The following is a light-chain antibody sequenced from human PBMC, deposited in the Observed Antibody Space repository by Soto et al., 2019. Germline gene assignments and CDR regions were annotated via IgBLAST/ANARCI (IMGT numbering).Light chain of an antibody. V-gene: IGLV2-14*01. CDR2: EVN. CDR3: LSYTSANTRV. J-gene: IGLJ3*02. CDR1: SSDVGGYKF. Sequence: ALTQPASVSASPGQSITISCTGTSSDVGGYKFVSWYQHHPGKAPKLMIYEVNNRPSGVSNRFSGSKSGNTASLTISGLQPEDEADYYCLSYTSANTRVFGGGTKVTVL.